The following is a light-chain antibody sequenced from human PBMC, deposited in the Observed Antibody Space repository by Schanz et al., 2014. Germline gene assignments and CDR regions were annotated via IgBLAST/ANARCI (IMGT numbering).Light chain of an antibody. CDR3: CSYAGSNNLRV. V-gene: IGLV2-8*01. J-gene: IGLJ3*02. CDR1: SSDVGRYNY. CDR2: EDT. Sequence: QSSLTQPPSASGSPGQSVTISCTGTSSDVGRYNYVSWYQQHPGRAPKLLIYEDTQRPSGVSNRFSGSKSGNTASLTISGLQAEDEADYYCCSYAGSNNLRVFGGGTKLTVL.